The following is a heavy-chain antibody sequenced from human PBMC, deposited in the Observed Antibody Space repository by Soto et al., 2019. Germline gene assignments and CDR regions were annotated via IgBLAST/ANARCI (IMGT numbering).Heavy chain of an antibody. Sequence: GYTFTSYAISWVRQAPGQGLEWMGWISAYNGNTNYAQKLQGRVTMTTDTSTTTAYISRDNSKNTVSLHMNSLRAEDTALYYCAKDRPRRTSGYFFDYWGQGTPVTVSS. CDR2: ISAYNGNT. D-gene: IGHD3-10*01. J-gene: IGHJ4*02. CDR3: LRAEDTALYYCAKDRPRRTSGYFFDY. V-gene: IGHV1-18*01. CDR1: GYTFTSYA.